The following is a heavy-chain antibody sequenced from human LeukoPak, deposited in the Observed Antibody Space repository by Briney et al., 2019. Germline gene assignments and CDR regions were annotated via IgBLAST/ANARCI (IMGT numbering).Heavy chain of an antibody. D-gene: IGHD3-22*01. Sequence: ASVKVSCKASGGTFSSYAISCVRQAPGQGLEWMGGIIPIFGTANYAQKFQGRVTITTDESTSTAYMELSSLRSEDTAVYYCARHHYDYAFDIWGQGTMVTVSS. CDR2: IIPIFGTA. CDR3: ARHHYDYAFDI. J-gene: IGHJ3*02. V-gene: IGHV1-69*05. CDR1: GGTFSSYA.